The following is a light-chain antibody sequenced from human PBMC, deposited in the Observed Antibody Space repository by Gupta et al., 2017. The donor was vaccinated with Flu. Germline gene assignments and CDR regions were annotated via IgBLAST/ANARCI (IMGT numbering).Light chain of an antibody. CDR3: QQYNNWPPWT. CDR2: GAS. CDR1: QSVSSN. V-gene: IGKV3-15*01. Sequence: EIVMTQSPATLSVSPGERATLSCRASQSVSSNLDWYQQKPGQAPRLLIYGASTMDTGIPARFSGSGYGTEFTLTISSRQSEDFAVYYCQQYNNWPPWTFGQGTKVEIK. J-gene: IGKJ1*01.